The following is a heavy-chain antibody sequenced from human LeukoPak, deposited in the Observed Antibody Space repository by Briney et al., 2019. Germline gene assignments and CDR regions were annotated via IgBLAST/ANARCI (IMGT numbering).Heavy chain of an antibody. CDR3: ARDQTWLRFGLDY. CDR1: RFTFSSYW. D-gene: IGHD5-12*01. CDR2: IKQDGSEK. Sequence: GGSLRLSCAASRFTFSSYWMSWVRQAPGKGLEWVANIKQDGSEKYYVDSVKGRFTISRDNAKNSLYLQMNSLRAEDTAVYYCARDQTWLRFGLDYWGQGTLVTVSS. V-gene: IGHV3-7*03. J-gene: IGHJ4*02.